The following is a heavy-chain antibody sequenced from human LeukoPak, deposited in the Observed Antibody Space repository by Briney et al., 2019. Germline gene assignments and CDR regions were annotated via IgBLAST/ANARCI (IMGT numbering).Heavy chain of an antibody. J-gene: IGHJ3*02. CDR3: ARPWYYDSSGYYAPDAFDI. Sequence: GESLKISCKGSEYSFTNYWIGWVRQMPAKGLEWMGIIYPGDSDTRYSPSFQGQVTFSADTSIPTAYLQWSTLKASDTAMYYCARPWYYDSSGYYAPDAFDIWGQGTMVTVSS. CDR2: IYPGDSDT. V-gene: IGHV5-51*01. D-gene: IGHD3-22*01. CDR1: EYSFTNYW.